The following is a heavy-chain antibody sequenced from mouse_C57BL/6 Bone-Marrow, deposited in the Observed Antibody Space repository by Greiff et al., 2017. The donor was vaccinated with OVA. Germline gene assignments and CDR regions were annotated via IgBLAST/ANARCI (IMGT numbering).Heavy chain of an antibody. V-gene: IGHV1-81*01. Sequence: QVQLQQSGAELARPGASVKLSCKASGYTFTSSGISWVKQSPGQGLEWIGEIYPRSGNTYYNAKFKGKATLTADTSSSPAYMELRSLTSVDSAVYCCASRPYYGSSYDAMDYWGQGTSVTVSA. CDR2: IYPRSGNT. D-gene: IGHD1-1*01. CDR3: ASRPYYGSSYDAMDY. CDR1: GYTFTSSG. J-gene: IGHJ4*01.